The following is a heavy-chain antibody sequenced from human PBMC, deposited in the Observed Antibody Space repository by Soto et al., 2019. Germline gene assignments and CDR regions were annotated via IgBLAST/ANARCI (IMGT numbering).Heavy chain of an antibody. D-gene: IGHD7-27*01. CDR2: ISGSGSST. V-gene: IGHV3-23*01. Sequence: EVQLLESGGGLVEPGGSRRLSWAASGFTFSSYTMSWIRRAPGKGLEWVSTISGSGSSTYSADSVKGRFTISRDNSKNTLYLQMNSLRVEDTAIYYCAKAWGIDYWGQGTLVTVSS. CDR1: GFTFSSYT. CDR3: AKAWGIDY. J-gene: IGHJ4*02.